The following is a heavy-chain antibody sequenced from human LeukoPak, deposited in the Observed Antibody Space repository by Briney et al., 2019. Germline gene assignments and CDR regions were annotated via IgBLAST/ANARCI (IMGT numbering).Heavy chain of an antibody. CDR1: GFTFSSYA. V-gene: IGHV3-64*02. D-gene: IGHD2-15*01. J-gene: IGHJ4*02. CDR3: ARDGGYCSGGSCPAYYFDY. Sequence: GGSLRLSCAASGFTFSSYAMLWVRQAPGKGLEYVSAISSNGGSTYYADSVKGRFTISRDNSKNTLYLQMGSLRAEDMAVYYCARDGGYCSGGSCPAYYFDYWGQGTLVTVSS. CDR2: ISSNGGST.